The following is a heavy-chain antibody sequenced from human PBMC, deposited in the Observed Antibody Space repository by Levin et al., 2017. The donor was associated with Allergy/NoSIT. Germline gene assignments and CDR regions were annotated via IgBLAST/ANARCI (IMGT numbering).Heavy chain of an antibody. CDR3: ATYPRGYDILTGYYNGWFDP. CDR1: GGTFSSYT. CDR2: IIPILGIA. Sequence: KISCKASGGTFSSYTISWVRQAPGQGLEWMGRIIPILGIANYAQKFQGRVTITADKSTSTAYMELSSLRSEDTAVYYCATYPRGYDILTGYYNGWFDPWGQGTLVTVSS. V-gene: IGHV1-69*02. J-gene: IGHJ5*02. D-gene: IGHD3-9*01.